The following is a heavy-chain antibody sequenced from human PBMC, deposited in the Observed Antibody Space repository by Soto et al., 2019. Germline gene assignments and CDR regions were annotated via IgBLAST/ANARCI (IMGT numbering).Heavy chain of an antibody. CDR1: GFTFSSYG. D-gene: IGHD6-13*01. CDR3: AKDVAAAGTIHY. CDR2: ISYDGSNK. Sequence: QVQLVESGGGVVQPGRSLRLSCAASGFTFSSYGMHWVRQAPGKGLEWVAVISYDGSNKYYADSVKGRFTISRDNSKNPLYLQMNSLRAEDTAVYYCAKDVAAAGTIHYWGQGTLVTVSS. V-gene: IGHV3-30*18. J-gene: IGHJ4*02.